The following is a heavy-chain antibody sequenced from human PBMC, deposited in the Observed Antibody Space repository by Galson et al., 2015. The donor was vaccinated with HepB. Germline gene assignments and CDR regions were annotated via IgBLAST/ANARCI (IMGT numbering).Heavy chain of an antibody. CDR1: GFTFSTYG. J-gene: IGHJ4*02. CDR3: VRDLADGDFGSDY. CDR2: IWFDGTKK. V-gene: IGHV3-33*01. Sequence: SLRLSCAASGFTFSTYGMHWVRQAPGKGPEWVAVIWFDGTKKCYTDSVKGRFTISRDNSKNTLYLQMNGLRAEDTAMYYCVRDLADGDFGSDYWGQGTLVTVSS. D-gene: IGHD4-17*01.